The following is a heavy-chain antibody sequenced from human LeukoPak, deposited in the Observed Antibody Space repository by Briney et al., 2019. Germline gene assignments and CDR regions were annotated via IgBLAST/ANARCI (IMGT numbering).Heavy chain of an antibody. D-gene: IGHD2-15*01. V-gene: IGHV4-34*01. Sequence: SETLSLTCDVYGGSSSGYYWSWIRQPPGKGLEWIGEINHSGGTNYNPSLKSRVTISVDTSKNQFSLELSSVTAADTAVYYCARKSCSGGSCYPYYFDYWGQGTLVTVSS. CDR3: ARKSCSGGSCYPYYFDY. CDR2: INHSGGT. CDR1: GGSSSGYY. J-gene: IGHJ4*02.